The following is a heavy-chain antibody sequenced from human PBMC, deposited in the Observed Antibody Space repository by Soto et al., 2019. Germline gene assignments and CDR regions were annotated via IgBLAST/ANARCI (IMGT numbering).Heavy chain of an antibody. CDR2: IIPILGIA. D-gene: IGHD2-15*01. CDR1: GGTFSSYT. Sequence: SVKVSCKASGGTFSSYTISWVRQAPGQGLEWMGRIIPILGIANYAQKFQGRVTITADKSTSTAYMELSSLRSEDTAVYYCARGGYCSGGSCYYMDVWGKGTTVTVSS. J-gene: IGHJ6*03. CDR3: ARGGYCSGGSCYYMDV. V-gene: IGHV1-69*02.